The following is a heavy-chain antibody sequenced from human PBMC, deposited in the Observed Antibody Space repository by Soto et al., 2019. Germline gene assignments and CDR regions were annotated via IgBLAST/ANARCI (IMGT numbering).Heavy chain of an antibody. V-gene: IGHV3-23*01. CDR3: AKKVNSGPGSQSFDY. J-gene: IGHJ4*02. Sequence: GGSLRLSCAASGFTLSSYSMSWVRQAPGKGLEWVSGFRTSGDGGTTYYADSVKGRFTISRDNSKNMLFLQMNTLRAEDTAIYYCAKKVNSGPGSQSFDYWGQGTLVTVSS. D-gene: IGHD3-10*01. CDR1: GFTLSSYS. CDR2: FRTSGDGGTT.